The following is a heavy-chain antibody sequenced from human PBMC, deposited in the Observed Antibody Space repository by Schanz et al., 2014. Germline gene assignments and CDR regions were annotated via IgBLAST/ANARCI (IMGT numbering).Heavy chain of an antibody. CDR2: IAYSGST. V-gene: IGHV4-59*13. Sequence: QMQLQESGPGQVRPSETLSLTCTVSGSDIRGFHWSWIRQSPVKGLEWIGYIAYSGSTNYNPSLQRRVTISLDTSQSQFSLRLTSVSSADTAMYYCARVGRNSYGFTSRFDAWGQGTLXAVSS. CDR1: GSDIRGFH. CDR3: ARVGRNSYGFTSRFDA. J-gene: IGHJ5*02. D-gene: IGHD3-16*01.